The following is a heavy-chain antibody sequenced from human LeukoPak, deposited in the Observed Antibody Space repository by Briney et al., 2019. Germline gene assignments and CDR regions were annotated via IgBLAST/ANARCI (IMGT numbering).Heavy chain of an antibody. Sequence: GGSLRLSCSATGFTFSSYAMHWVRQAPGKGLEYVSAISSNGGSTYYADSVKGRFTISRDNSKNTLYLQMSSLRAEDTAVYYCVKDLSGIAVAGTDYWGQGTLVTVSS. J-gene: IGHJ4*02. V-gene: IGHV3-64D*06. CDR1: GFTFSSYA. CDR3: VKDLSGIAVAGTDY. CDR2: ISSNGGST. D-gene: IGHD6-19*01.